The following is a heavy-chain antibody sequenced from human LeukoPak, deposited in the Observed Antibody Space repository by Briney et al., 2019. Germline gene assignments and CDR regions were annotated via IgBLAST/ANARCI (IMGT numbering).Heavy chain of an antibody. CDR1: GYSISSGYY. J-gene: IGHJ4*02. Sequence: SETLSLTCTVSGYSISSGYYWGWIRQPPGKGLEWIGSIYHSGSTYYNPSLKSRVTISVDTSKNQFSLKLSSVTAADTAVYYCASTGGWEPIYYFDYWGQGTLVTVSS. CDR3: ASTGGWEPIYYFDY. D-gene: IGHD1-26*01. V-gene: IGHV4-38-2*02. CDR2: IYHSGST.